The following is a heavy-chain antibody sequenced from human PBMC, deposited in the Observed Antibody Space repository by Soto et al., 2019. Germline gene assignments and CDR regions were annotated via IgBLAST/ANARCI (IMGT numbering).Heavy chain of an antibody. J-gene: IGHJ6*02. Sequence: GGSLRLSCAASGFTFSDYYMSWIRQAPGKGLEWVSYISSSGSTIYYADSVKGRFTISRDNAKNSLYLQMNSLRAEDTAVYFCAKVEDSLGPPNYYYYGMDVWGQGTTVTVSS. D-gene: IGHD2-21*01. CDR3: AKVEDSLGPPNYYYYGMDV. CDR1: GFTFSDYY. V-gene: IGHV3-11*01. CDR2: ISSSGSTI.